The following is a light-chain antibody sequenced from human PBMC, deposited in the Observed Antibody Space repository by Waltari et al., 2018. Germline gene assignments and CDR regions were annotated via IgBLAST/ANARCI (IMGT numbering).Light chain of an antibody. Sequence: QSALTQPASVSGSPGQSITISCTGTSSDVGSYNLVSWYQQHPGKAPKRMIYEGSKRPSGVSNRFSGSKSGNTASLTISGLQAEDEADYYCCSYAGSSPWVFGGGTKLTVL. V-gene: IGLV2-23*01. CDR3: CSYAGSSPWV. CDR1: SSDVGSYNL. J-gene: IGLJ3*02. CDR2: EGS.